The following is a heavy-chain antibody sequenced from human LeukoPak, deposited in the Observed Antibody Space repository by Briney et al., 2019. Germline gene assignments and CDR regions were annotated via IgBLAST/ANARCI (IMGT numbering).Heavy chain of an antibody. Sequence: QPGGSLRLSCAASGFTFDDYAMHWVRQAPGKGPEWVSGISWNSGSKGYADSVKGRFTISRDNAKNSLYLQMNSLRTEDTALYYCGKDKLFGLDHWGQGTLVTVSS. V-gene: IGHV3-9*01. CDR2: ISWNSGSK. J-gene: IGHJ4*02. CDR1: GFTFDDYA. CDR3: GKDKLFGLDH. D-gene: IGHD3/OR15-3a*01.